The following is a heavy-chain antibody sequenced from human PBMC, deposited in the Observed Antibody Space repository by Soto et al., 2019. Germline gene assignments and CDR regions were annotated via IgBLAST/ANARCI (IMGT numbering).Heavy chain of an antibody. Sequence: QVQLVQSGAEVKKPGASVKVSCKASGYTFTSYAMHWVRQAPGQRLEWMGWINAGNGNTKYSQKFQGRVTITRDTSASTAYMELSSLSSEDTAVYYCASDDLMMDASGRVYYYGMDVWGHGTTVTISS. V-gene: IGHV1-3*01. CDR1: GYTFTSYA. CDR3: ASDDLMMDASGRVYYYGMDV. J-gene: IGHJ6*02. CDR2: INAGNGNT. D-gene: IGHD6-19*01.